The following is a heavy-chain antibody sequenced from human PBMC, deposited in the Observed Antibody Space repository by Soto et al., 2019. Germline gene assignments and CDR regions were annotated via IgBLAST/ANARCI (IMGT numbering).Heavy chain of an antibody. CDR3: ARERSGRRVWGSYRHSAEYFQH. CDR2: INHSGST. J-gene: IGHJ1*01. V-gene: IGHV4-34*01. Sequence: SETLSLTCAVYGGSFSGYYWSWIRQPPGKGLEWIGEINHSGSTNYNPSLKSRVTISVDTSKNQFSLKLSSVTAADTAVYYCARERSGRRVWGSYRHSAEYFQHWGQGTLVTVSS. CDR1: GGSFSGYY. D-gene: IGHD3-16*02.